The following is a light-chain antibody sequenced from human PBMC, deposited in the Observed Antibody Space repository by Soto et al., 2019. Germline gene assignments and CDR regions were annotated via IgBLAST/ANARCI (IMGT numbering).Light chain of an antibody. CDR3: QHRNNWLT. CDR2: HAS. V-gene: IGKV3-11*01. J-gene: IGKJ4*01. CDR1: QSISTY. Sequence: EVVVTQSPATLSLSPGQRATLSCRASQSISTYLAWDQHKRSQTPRLLFYHASIRATGIPARFSGSGSGTDFTLTSSSLEPEDFTVYYCQHRNNWLTFGGGTKVDIK.